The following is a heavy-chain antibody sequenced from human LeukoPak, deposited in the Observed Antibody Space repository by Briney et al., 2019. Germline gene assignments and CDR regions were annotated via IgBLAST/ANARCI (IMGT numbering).Heavy chain of an antibody. J-gene: IGHJ6*03. CDR2: ISGSGGST. CDR1: GFTFSSYG. CDR3: AKRGDSSGWYPTKYYYYYYYMDV. Sequence: GGSLRLSCAASGFTFSSYGMSWVRQAPGKGLEWVSAISGSGGSTYYADSVKGRFTISRDNSKNTLYLQMNSLRAEDTAVYYCAKRGDSSGWYPTKYYYYYYYMDVWGKGTTVTISS. V-gene: IGHV3-23*01. D-gene: IGHD6-19*01.